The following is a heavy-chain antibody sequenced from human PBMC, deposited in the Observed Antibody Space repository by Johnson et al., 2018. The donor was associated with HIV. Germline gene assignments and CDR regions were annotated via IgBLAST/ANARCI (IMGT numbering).Heavy chain of an antibody. CDR3: AKDRTGFDAFDI. V-gene: IGHV3-72*01. Sequence: EVQLVESVGGLVQPGGSLRLSCAASGFTFSDHYMDWVRQAPGKGLEWVGRTRNKANSYTTEYAASVKGRFTISRDESKNSLYLQMNSLKTDDTAVYYCAKDRTGFDAFDIWGQGTMVTVSS. D-gene: IGHD1-1*01. J-gene: IGHJ3*02. CDR2: TRNKANSYTT. CDR1: GFTFSDHY.